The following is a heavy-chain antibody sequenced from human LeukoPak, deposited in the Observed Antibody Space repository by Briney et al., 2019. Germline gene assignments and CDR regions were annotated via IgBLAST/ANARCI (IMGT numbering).Heavy chain of an antibody. J-gene: IGHJ5*02. CDR3: ARSGYCSSTSCYRPGWFEP. V-gene: IGHV4-34*01. CDR2: INHSGST. Sequence: PSETLSLTCAVYGGSFSGYYWSWIRQPPGKGLEWIGEINHSGSTNYNPSLKSRVTISVDTSKNQFSLKLSSVTAADTAVYYCARSGYCSSTSCYRPGWFEPWGQGTLVTVSS. CDR1: GGSFSGYY. D-gene: IGHD2-2*03.